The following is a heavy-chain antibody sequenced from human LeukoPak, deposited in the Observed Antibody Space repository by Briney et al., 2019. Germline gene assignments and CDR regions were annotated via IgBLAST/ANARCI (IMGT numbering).Heavy chain of an antibody. CDR2: INSDGTST. CDR1: GFTSSNYF. J-gene: IGHJ5*02. Sequence: PGGSLRLSCAASGFTSSNYFMHWVRQAPGKGLVWVSRINSDGTSTMYADSVKGRFTISRDNAKNMLYMQMNSLRDEDTAVYYCARRVDATRWFDPWGQGTLVTVSS. V-gene: IGHV3-74*03. CDR3: ARRVDATRWFDP. D-gene: IGHD2-15*01.